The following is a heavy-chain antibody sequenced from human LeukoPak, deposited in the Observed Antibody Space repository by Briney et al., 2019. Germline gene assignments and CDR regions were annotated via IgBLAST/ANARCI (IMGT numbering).Heavy chain of an antibody. V-gene: IGHV3-9*01. J-gene: IGHJ3*02. CDR3: VKAVCGGDCYWVHDAFDI. CDR2: ITWNSGDV. Sequence: GRSLRLSCAASGFNFVGYNMYWVRQIPGKGLEWVSAITWNSGDVGYAESVKGRFTISRDNAKNFLYLQMNILTTEDTALYFCVKAVCGGDCYWVHDAFDIWGQGTMVTVSS. D-gene: IGHD2-21*02. CDR1: GFNFVGYN.